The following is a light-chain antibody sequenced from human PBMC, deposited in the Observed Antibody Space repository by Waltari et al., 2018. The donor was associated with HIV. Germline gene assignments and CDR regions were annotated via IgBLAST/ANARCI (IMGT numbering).Light chain of an antibody. CDR1: SDSVPTGHF. CDR3: LLFVSASWV. V-gene: IGLV8-61*01. J-gene: IGLJ3*02. CDR2: DVN. Sequence: QTVVTQEPSFSVSPGGTVTVTCALTSDSVPTGHFPSWYRQAPGQPPRTLIYDVNSRSSGVPDRFSGSITGGKAVLTITGAQADDECVYYCLLFVSASWVFGGGTKVTV.